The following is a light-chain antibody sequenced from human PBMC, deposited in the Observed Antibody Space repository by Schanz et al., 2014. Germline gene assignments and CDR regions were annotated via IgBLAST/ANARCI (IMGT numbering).Light chain of an antibody. CDR1: SSDVGGYNY. Sequence: QSALTQPPSASGSPGQSVTISCTGTSSDVGGYNYVSWYQQHPGKAPKLMIYEVNKRPSGVPDRFSGSKSGNTASLTISGLQAEDEADYYCTSYTTSDTWVFGGGTKLTV. CDR2: EVN. J-gene: IGLJ3*02. CDR3: TSYTTSDTWV. V-gene: IGLV2-8*01.